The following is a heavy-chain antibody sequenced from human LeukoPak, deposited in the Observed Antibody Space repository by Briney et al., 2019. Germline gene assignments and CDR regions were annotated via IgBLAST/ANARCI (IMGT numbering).Heavy chain of an antibody. V-gene: IGHV1-2*02. CDR3: ARVSGAYGEDEAFDM. CDR1: GFTFTGYY. D-gene: IGHD4-17*01. CDR2: VNPNIGAS. J-gene: IGHJ3*02. Sequence: GASAKLSCEASGFTFTGYYVHWVRHAPGQGLGWMGWVNPNIGASNWTHKFQGRVTMTGDTSVSTGSMELTSLRSDDTATYYCARVSGAYGEDEAFDMWGQGTMVTVSS.